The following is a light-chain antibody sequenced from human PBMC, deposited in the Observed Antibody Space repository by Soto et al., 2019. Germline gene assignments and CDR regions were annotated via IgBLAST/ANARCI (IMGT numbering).Light chain of an antibody. V-gene: IGKV1-39*01. CDR1: QSINSY. CDR2: AAS. J-gene: IGKJ5*01. Sequence: DIQMTQSPSSLSASVGDRVSITCRASQSINSYLNWYQQRPGKAPKLLIYAASSLQTGVPSRFSGSGSGTDFTLTISSLQPEDSATYYCQQANSFPRTFGQGTRLEIK. CDR3: QQANSFPRT.